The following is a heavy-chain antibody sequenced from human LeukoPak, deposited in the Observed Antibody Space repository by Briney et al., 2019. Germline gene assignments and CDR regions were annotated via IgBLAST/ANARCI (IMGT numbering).Heavy chain of an antibody. V-gene: IGHV4-59*01. CDR1: GGSISSSY. D-gene: IGHD3-10*01. CDR3: ARGVGELLSYYYYYYMDV. Sequence: SETLSLTCTVSGGSISSSYWSWIRQPPGKGLDWIGYISYPGSTNYHPSLNSRVTISIDTSKNQFSLKLSSVTAADTAVYYCARGVGELLSYYYYYYMDVWGKGTTVTISS. CDR2: ISYPGST. J-gene: IGHJ6*03.